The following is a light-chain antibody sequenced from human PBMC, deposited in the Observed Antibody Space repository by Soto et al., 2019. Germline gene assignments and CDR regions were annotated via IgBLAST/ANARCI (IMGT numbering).Light chain of an antibody. CDR3: MQTLESRT. Sequence: DIVMTQPPLSLTVTPGEPASISCGSSRSLLKANGYTYFHWFLQKPGQSPQLLIYLGYTRAPGVPDRFSGTGSGTHFTLEISRVEADDVGVYYCMQTLESRTFGQGTKLEIK. CDR1: RSLLKANGYTY. V-gene: IGKV2-28*01. J-gene: IGKJ1*01. CDR2: LGY.